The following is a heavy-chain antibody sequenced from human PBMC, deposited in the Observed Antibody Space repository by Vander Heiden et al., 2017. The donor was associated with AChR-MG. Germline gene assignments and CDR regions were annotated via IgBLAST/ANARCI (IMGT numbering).Heavy chain of an antibody. J-gene: IGHJ4*02. CDR3: ARIWYSSGWGIDY. D-gene: IGHD6-19*01. CDR2: IFSNDEK. CDR1: GFSLSNARMG. Sequence: QVTLKESGPVLVKPTETLTLTCTVSGFSLSNARMGVSWIRQPPGKALEWLAHIFSNDEKSYSTSLKSRLTISKDTSKSQVVLTMTNMDPVDTATYYCARIWYSSGWGIDYWGQGTLVTVSS. V-gene: IGHV2-26*01.